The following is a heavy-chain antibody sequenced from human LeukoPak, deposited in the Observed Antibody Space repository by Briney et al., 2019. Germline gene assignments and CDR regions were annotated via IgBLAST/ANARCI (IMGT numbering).Heavy chain of an antibody. CDR3: AKDSRGADFFGDFDY. Sequence: GGSLRLSCAASGFTLSLLGMHWPRDAPGKGLEGVARISKDGSKTYYADSVKGRFPSSRDNSKNTVYLQVSSLRADDTAVYYCAKDSRGADFFGDFDYWGQGTLVTVSS. V-gene: IGHV3-33*06. CDR1: GFTLSLLG. CDR2: ISKDGSKT. J-gene: IGHJ4*02. D-gene: IGHD3/OR15-3a*01.